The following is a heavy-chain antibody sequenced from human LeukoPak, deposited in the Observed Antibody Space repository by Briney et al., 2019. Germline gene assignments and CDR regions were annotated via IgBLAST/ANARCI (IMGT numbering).Heavy chain of an antibody. CDR1: GFTFGDYG. CDR3: ARDDSSGESDAFDI. J-gene: IGHJ3*02. V-gene: IGHV3-33*01. Sequence: GGSLRLSCAASGFTFGDYGMQRVRQAPGKGLEWVAVIWYDGSNQYYADSVKGRFTISRDNSWNTLYLQMNSLRAEDTAMYYCARDDSSGESDAFDIWAKGQWSPSLQ. D-gene: IGHD3-22*01. CDR2: IWYDGSNQ.